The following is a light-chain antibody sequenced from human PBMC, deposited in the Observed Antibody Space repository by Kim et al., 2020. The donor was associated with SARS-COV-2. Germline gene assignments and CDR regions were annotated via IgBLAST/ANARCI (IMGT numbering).Light chain of an antibody. Sequence: SPGERATLSCRASQSVGTYLAWYQQKPGQAPRLLIYDASNRATGIPARFSGSGSGTDFTLTISSLQSEDFAVYYCQQSNDWPPLTFGQGTKVDIK. CDR3: QQSNDWPPLT. V-gene: IGKV3D-15*01. CDR2: DAS. J-gene: IGKJ1*01. CDR1: QSVGTY.